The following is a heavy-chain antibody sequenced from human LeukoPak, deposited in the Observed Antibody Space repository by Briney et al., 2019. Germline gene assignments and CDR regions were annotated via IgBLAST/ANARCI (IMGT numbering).Heavy chain of an antibody. D-gene: IGHD6-6*01. Sequence: SQTLSLTCAISGDSVSSNSAAWNWIRQSPSRGLEWLGRTYYRSKWYNDYAVSVKSRITINPDTSKNQFSLQLNSVTPEDTAVYYCAREGASSTSPHFVDYWSQGTLVTVSS. V-gene: IGHV6-1*01. CDR1: GDSVSSNSAA. CDR3: AREGASSTSPHFVDY. J-gene: IGHJ4*02. CDR2: TYYRSKWYN.